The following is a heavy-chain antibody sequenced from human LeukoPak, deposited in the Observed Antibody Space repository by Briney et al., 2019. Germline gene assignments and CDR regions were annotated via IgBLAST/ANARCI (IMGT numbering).Heavy chain of an antibody. CDR1: GGSFSAYY. J-gene: IGHJ6*02. V-gene: IGHV4-34*01. CDR2: INHSGST. D-gene: IGHD3-3*01. Sequence: PSETLSLTCAVYGGSFSAYYWSWIRQPPGKGLEWIGEINHSGSTNYNPSLKSRVTISVDTSKNQFSLKLSSVTAADTAVYYCARGVLRFLEWYYYYYGMDVWGQGTTVTVSS. CDR3: ARGVLRFLEWYYYYYGMDV.